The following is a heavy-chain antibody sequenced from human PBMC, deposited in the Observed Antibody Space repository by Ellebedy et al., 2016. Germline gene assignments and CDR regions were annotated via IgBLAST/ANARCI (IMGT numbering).Heavy chain of an antibody. Sequence: SGPTLVKPTQTLTLTCTFSGFSLITSSVVVGWVRQPPGKALEWLAFIYGNDDKRYSPSLNSRLTITRDSSKSQVVLTVTNMDPVDTGTYYCVHRTTVTSVDYWGQGTLVTVSS. J-gene: IGHJ4*02. CDR3: VHRTTVTSVDY. D-gene: IGHD4-11*01. CDR2: IYGNDDK. CDR1: GFSLITSSVV. V-gene: IGHV2-5*01.